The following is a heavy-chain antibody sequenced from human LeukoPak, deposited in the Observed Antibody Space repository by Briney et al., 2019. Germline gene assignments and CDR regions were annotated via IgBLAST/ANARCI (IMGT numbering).Heavy chain of an antibody. CDR2: IIPIFGTA. Sequence: SVKVSCKASGGTFSSYAISWVRQAPGQGLEWMGGIIPIFGTANYAQKFQGRVTITADKSTSTAYMELSSLRSEDTAVYYCARGDSSSWYRNYYGMDVWGQGTTVTVSS. V-gene: IGHV1-69*06. J-gene: IGHJ6*02. CDR3: ARGDSSSWYRNYYGMDV. CDR1: GGTFSSYA. D-gene: IGHD6-13*01.